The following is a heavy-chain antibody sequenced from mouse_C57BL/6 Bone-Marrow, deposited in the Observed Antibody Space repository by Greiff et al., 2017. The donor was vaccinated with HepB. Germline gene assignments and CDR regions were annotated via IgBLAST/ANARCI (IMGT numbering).Heavy chain of an antibody. D-gene: IGHD2-3*01. CDR1: GYAFSSSW. Sequence: VQLQQSGPELVKPGASVEISCKASGYAFSSSWMNWVKQRPGKGLEWIGRIYPGDGDTNYNGKFKGKATLTADKSSSTAYMQLSSLTSEDSAVYFCASDDGYHGGFAYWGQGTLVTVSA. V-gene: IGHV1-82*01. CDR3: ASDDGYHGGFAY. CDR2: IYPGDGDT. J-gene: IGHJ3*01.